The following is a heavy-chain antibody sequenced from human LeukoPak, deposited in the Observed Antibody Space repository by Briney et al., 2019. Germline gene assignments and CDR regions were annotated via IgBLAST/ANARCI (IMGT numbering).Heavy chain of an antibody. CDR1: GGSISSSSYY. V-gene: IGHV4-39*07. D-gene: IGHD1-26*01. Sequence: SETLSLTCTVSGGSISSSSYYWGWIRQPPGKGLEWIGSIYYSGSTYYNPSLKSRVTISVDTSKNQFSLKLSSVTAADTAVYYCARYYAHPYWYFDLWGRGTLVTVSS. CDR2: IYYSGST. CDR3: ARYYAHPYWYFDL. J-gene: IGHJ2*01.